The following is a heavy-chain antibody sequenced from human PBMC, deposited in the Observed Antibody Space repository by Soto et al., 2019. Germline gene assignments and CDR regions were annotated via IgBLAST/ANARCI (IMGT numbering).Heavy chain of an antibody. CDR3: ARPGGPGRASPSYAFDI. D-gene: IGHD3-16*01. Sequence: GESLKISCKGSGYSFTSYWIGWGRQMPGKGLEWMGIIYPGDSDTRYSPSFQGQVNISAAKSSSTAYLQWSSLKASDTAMYYCARPGGPGRASPSYAFDIWGQGTMVTVSS. J-gene: IGHJ3*02. CDR1: GYSFTSYW. CDR2: IYPGDSDT. V-gene: IGHV5-51*01.